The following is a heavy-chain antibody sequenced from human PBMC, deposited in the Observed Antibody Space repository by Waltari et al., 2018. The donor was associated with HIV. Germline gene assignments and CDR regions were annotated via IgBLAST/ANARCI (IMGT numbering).Heavy chain of an antibody. CDR3: ARGFYDNGAHPGYFDF. V-gene: IGHV3-33*01. D-gene: IGHD2-8*01. CDR1: GFTFRTFG. J-gene: IGHJ4*02. Sequence: QVHLVESGGGVVQPGRFLRLSCAASGFTFRTFGMYWVRQAPGKGLEWVAAIWEDGSNKYYADSVKGRFTISRDNSKNTLYLQMTSLWVDDTALYYCARGFYDNGAHPGYFDFWGQGTLVTVSA. CDR2: IWEDGSNK.